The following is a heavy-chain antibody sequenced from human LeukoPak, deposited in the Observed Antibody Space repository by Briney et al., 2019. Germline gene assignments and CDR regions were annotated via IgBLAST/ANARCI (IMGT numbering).Heavy chain of an antibody. CDR3: RSLIAARQDASDI. D-gene: IGHD6-6*01. CDR2: ISYDGSNK. Sequence: GGSLRLSCAASGFTFSSYGMHWVRQAPGKGLEWVAVISYDGSNKYYADSVKGRFTISRDNSKNTLYLQMNSLRAEDTAVYYCRSLIAARQDASDIWGQGTMVTVSS. V-gene: IGHV3-30*03. J-gene: IGHJ3*02. CDR1: GFTFSSYG.